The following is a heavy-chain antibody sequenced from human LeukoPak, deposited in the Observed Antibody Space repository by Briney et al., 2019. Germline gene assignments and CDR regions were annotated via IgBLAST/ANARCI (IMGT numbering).Heavy chain of an antibody. Sequence: GGSLRLSCAASGFTVGIDCMSWVRQAPGKGLQWVSLIYSDGSTYYADSVKGRFTISRDNSKNTLYLQMNSLRAEDTALYYCARAAGALPTTGTGVFDYWGQGTLVTVSS. CDR3: ARAAGALPTTGTGVFDY. V-gene: IGHV3-66*01. CDR1: GFTVGIDC. CDR2: IYSDGST. D-gene: IGHD1-1*01. J-gene: IGHJ4*02.